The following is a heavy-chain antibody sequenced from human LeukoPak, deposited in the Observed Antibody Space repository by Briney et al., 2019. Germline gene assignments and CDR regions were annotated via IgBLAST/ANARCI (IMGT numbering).Heavy chain of an antibody. CDR2: INPSGGST. J-gene: IGHJ6*03. D-gene: IGHD2-15*01. V-gene: IGHV1-46*01. Sequence: ASVKVSCKASGYTFTSYDINWVRQATGQGLGWMGIINPSGGSTSYAQKFQGRVTMTRDMSTSTVYMELSSLRSEDTAVYYCARDRGWCSGGSCYSGYYYYYMDVWGKGTTVTVSS. CDR3: ARDRGWCSGGSCYSGYYYYYMDV. CDR1: GYTFTSYD.